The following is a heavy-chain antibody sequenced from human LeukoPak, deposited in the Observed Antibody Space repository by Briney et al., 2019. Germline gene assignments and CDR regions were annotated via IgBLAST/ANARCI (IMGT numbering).Heavy chain of an antibody. V-gene: IGHV3-48*01. CDR3: ARDGVGATAGPADVFDI. J-gene: IGHJ3*02. Sequence: GGSLRLSCAASGFTFSRHSMNWVRQAPGKGLEWISYIIGTSTVYYADSVKGRFTISGDNAKNSLYLQMNSLRAEDTAMYYCARDGVGATAGPADVFDIWGQGTMVTVSS. CDR2: IIGTSTV. CDR1: GFTFSRHS. D-gene: IGHD1-26*01.